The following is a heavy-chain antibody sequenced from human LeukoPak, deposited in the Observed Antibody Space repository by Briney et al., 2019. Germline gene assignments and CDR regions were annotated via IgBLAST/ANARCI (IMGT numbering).Heavy chain of an antibody. CDR1: GYTFTGYY. D-gene: IGHD6-13*01. J-gene: IGHJ6*03. Sequence: ASVKVSCKASGYTFTGYYMHWVRQATGQGLEWMGWMNPNSGNTGYAQKFQGRVTMTRNTSISTAYMELSSLRSEDTAVYYCARQGEQQLYYYYYYYMDVWGKGTTVTISS. V-gene: IGHV1-8*02. CDR3: ARQGEQQLYYYYYYYMDV. CDR2: MNPNSGNT.